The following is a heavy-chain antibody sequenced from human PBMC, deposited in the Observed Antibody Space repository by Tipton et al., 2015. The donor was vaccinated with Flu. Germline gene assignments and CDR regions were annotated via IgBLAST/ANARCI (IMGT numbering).Heavy chain of an antibody. Sequence: FDNYAMSWVRQAPGKGPEWVSTISTGGHSTYYADSVTGRFTVSRDNSKNTLSLQMNSLRTDDTAVDYCAKDDSSALYGVDGVDPWGQGTLVIVSS. V-gene: IGHV3-23*01. CDR2: ISTGGHST. D-gene: IGHD3-22*01. CDR3: AKDDSSALYGVDGVDP. J-gene: IGHJ5*02. CDR1: FDNYA.